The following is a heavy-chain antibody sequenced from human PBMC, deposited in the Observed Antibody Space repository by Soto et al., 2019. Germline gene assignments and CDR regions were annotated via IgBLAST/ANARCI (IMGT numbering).Heavy chain of an antibody. CDR3: FRWLQQTGVFGPYYYGMDV. CDR1: GGSISSSSYY. Sequence: PSETLSLTCTVSGGSISSSSYYWGWIRQPPGKGLEWIGSIYYSGSTYYNPSLKSRVTISVDTSKNQFSLKLSSVTAADTAVYYCFRWLQQTGVFGPYYYGMDVWGQGTTVTVSS. V-gene: IGHV4-39*01. J-gene: IGHJ6*02. CDR2: IYYSGST. D-gene: IGHD5-12*01.